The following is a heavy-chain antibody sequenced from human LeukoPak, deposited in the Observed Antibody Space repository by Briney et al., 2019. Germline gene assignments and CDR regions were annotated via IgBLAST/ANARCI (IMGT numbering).Heavy chain of an antibody. Sequence: PSEALSLTCAVSGASINSGSYSWSWIRQPPGKGLEWIGYIYHSGITYYNPSLKSRVTISKDRSQNQFSLKLSSVTAADTALYYGAGALLPSYFDSWGQGTLVTVSS. CDR3: AGALLPSYFDS. CDR1: GASINSGSYS. D-gene: IGHD3-22*01. V-gene: IGHV4-30-2*01. J-gene: IGHJ4*02. CDR2: IYHSGIT.